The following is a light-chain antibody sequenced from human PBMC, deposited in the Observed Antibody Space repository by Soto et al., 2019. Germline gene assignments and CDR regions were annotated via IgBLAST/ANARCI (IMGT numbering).Light chain of an antibody. CDR1: QTVNSRY. Sequence: IVLTQSPGTLSLSPGERATLSCRASQTVNSRYLAWYQQKPGQAPRLLIYGASSRATGIPDRFSGSGSGTDFTLTISRLEPEDFAVYYCQQYGTSPPWTFGQGTKVEI. V-gene: IGKV3-20*01. CDR2: GAS. CDR3: QQYGTSPPWT. J-gene: IGKJ1*01.